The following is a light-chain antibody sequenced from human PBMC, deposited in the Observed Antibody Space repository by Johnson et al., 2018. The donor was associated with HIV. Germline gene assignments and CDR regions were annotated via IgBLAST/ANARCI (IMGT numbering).Light chain of an antibody. J-gene: IGLJ1*01. CDR2: DND. CDR3: PTWATRLSAYV. Sequence: QSVLTQPPSVSAAPRQKVTISCSGSSSNIGKNYVSWYRHLPGTAPKLLIYDNDKRPSGIPDRFSASKSGSSATLGIPGLHPGDEADYYCPTWATRLSAYVFGPGTKVTIL. V-gene: IGLV1-51*01. CDR1: SSNIGKNY.